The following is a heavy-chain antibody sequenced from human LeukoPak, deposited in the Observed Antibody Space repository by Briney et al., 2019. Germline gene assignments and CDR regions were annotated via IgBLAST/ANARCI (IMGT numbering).Heavy chain of an antibody. CDR3: ARVKMSYYDILTGYPNYYYYYYMDV. D-gene: IGHD3-9*01. J-gene: IGHJ6*03. CDR2: ISAYNGNT. V-gene: IGHV1-18*01. Sequence: ASVEVSCKASGYTFTSYGISWVRQAPGQGLEWMGWISAYNGNTNYAQKLQGRVTMTTDTSTSTAYMELRSLRSDDTAVYYCARVKMSYYDILTGYPNYYYYYYMDVWGKGTTVTVSS. CDR1: GYTFTSYG.